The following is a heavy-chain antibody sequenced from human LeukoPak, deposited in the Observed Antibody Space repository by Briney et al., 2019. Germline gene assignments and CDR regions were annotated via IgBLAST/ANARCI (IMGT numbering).Heavy chain of an antibody. CDR1: GYTFTGYY. CDR3: ARASYYYDSSGYPGYYFDY. Sequence: ASVKVSCEASGYTFTGYYMHWVRQAPGQGLEWMGWINPNSGGTNYAQKFQGRVTMTRDTSISTAYMELSRLRSDDTAVYYCARASYYYDSSGYPGYYFDYWGQGTLVTVSS. D-gene: IGHD3-22*01. J-gene: IGHJ4*02. CDR2: INPNSGGT. V-gene: IGHV1-2*02.